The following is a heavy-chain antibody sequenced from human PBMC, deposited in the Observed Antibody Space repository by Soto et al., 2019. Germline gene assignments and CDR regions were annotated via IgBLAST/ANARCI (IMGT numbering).Heavy chain of an antibody. CDR1: GGSISSYY. CDR2: IYYSGST. CDR3: VAAGYSSSWYGYNWFDP. D-gene: IGHD6-13*01. Sequence: SETLSLTCTVSGGSISSYYWSLLRQPPGKGLEWIGYIYYSGSTNCNPSLKSRVTISVDTSKNQFSLKLSSVTAADTAVYYCVAAGYSSSWYGYNWFDPWGQGTLVTVSS. J-gene: IGHJ5*02. V-gene: IGHV4-59*01.